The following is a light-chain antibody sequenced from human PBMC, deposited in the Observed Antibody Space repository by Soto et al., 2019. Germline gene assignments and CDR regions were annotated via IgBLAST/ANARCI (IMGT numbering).Light chain of an antibody. CDR2: GAS. CDR1: QSVSTN. Sequence: EVLLTQSPATLSVSPGDRAILSCRASQSVSTNLAWYQQKPGQAPRLLIYGASTRATGIPARFSGSGSGTEFTLTISSLQSEDFAVYYCQQSYSTPPLFGRGTRLEIK. J-gene: IGKJ5*01. V-gene: IGKV3-15*01. CDR3: QQSYSTPPL.